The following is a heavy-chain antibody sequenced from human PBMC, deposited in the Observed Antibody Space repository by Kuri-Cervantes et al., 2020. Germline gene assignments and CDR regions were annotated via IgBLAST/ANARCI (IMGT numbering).Heavy chain of an antibody. D-gene: IGHD6-13*01. Sequence: SQTLSLTCAVYGGSFSGYYCNWIRQPPGKGLEWIGEINHSGTTNYNPSLRSRVTISVDTSKNQFSLQLNSVTPEDTAVYYCAAGIADTYYYYGMDVWGQGTTVTVSS. CDR2: INHSGTT. CDR3: AAGIADTYYYYGMDV. CDR1: GGSFSGYY. J-gene: IGHJ6*02. V-gene: IGHV4-34*01.